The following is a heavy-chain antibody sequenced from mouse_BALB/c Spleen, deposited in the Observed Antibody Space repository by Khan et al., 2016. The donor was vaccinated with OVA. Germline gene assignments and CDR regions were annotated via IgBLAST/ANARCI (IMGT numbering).Heavy chain of an antibody. J-gene: IGHJ2*01. D-gene: IGHD2-3*01. CDR3: ARQGGIYDGPFDY. CDR1: GFTFSSYA. CDR2: ISSGGSYT. V-gene: IGHV5-9-3*01. Sequence: EVELVESGGGLVKPGGSLKLSCAASGFTFSSYAMSWVRQTPEKRLEWVATISSGGSYTYYPDSVKGRFTISRDNAKNTLYLQMSSLRSEDTAMYYGARQGGIYDGPFDYWGQGTTLTVSS.